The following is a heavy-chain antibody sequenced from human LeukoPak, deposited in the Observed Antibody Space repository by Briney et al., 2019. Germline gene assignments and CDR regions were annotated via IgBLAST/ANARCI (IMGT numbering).Heavy chain of an antibody. D-gene: IGHD3-10*02. CDR3: ARHVSTSESENFDY. CDR1: GVSISSYY. V-gene: IGHV4-4*09. J-gene: IGHJ4*02. CDR2: IYTSGST. Sequence: SETLSLTCTVSGVSISSYYWSWIRQPPGKGLEWIGYIYTSGSTNHNPSLKSRVTISVDTSKNQFSLKLSSVTTADTAVYYCARHVSTSESENFDYWGQGTLVTVSS.